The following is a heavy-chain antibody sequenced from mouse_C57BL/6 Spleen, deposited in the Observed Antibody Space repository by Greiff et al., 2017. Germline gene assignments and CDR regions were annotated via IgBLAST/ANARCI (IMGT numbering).Heavy chain of an antibody. V-gene: IGHV1-22*01. CDR2: INPNNGGT. Sequence: EVMLVESGPELVKPGASVKMSCKASGYTFTDYNMHWVKQSHGKSLEWIGYINPNNGGTSYNQKFKGKATLTVNKSSSTAYMELRSLTSEDSAVYYCARGGNYVGAYWGQGTLVTVSA. D-gene: IGHD2-1*01. CDR3: ARGGNYVGAY. CDR1: GYTFTDYN. J-gene: IGHJ3*01.